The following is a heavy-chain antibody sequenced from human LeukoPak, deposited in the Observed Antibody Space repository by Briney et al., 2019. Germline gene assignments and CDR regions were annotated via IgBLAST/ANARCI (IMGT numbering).Heavy chain of an antibody. Sequence: GGSLRLSCAASGFTFSSYGVHWVRQAPGKGLEWVAVISYDGGNKYFADSVKGRFTISRDNSKNTLYLQMNSLRPEDTAVYYCARGSIVGARGLGDYWGQGTLVTVSS. D-gene: IGHD1-26*01. V-gene: IGHV3-30*03. CDR2: ISYDGGNK. CDR1: GFTFSSYG. CDR3: ARGSIVGARGLGDY. J-gene: IGHJ4*02.